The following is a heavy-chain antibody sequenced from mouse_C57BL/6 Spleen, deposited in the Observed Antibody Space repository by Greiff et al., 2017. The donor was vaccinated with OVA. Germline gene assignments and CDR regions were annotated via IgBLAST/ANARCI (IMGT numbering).Heavy chain of an antibody. CDR3: ARDRTVVFDY. D-gene: IGHD1-1*01. Sequence: EVMLVESGGGLVKPGGSLKLSCAASGFTFSSYAMSWVRQTPEKRLEWVATISDGGSYTYYPDNVKGRFTISRDNAKNNLYLQMSHLKSEDTAMYYCARDRTVVFDYWGQGTTLTVSS. CDR2: ISDGGSYT. V-gene: IGHV5-4*01. CDR1: GFTFSSYA. J-gene: IGHJ2*01.